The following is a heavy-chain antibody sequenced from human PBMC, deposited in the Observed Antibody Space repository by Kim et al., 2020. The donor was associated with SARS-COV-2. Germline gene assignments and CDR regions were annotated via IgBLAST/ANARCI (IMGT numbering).Heavy chain of an antibody. D-gene: IGHD1-26*01. Sequence: SETLSLTCTVSGGSISSYYWSWIRQPPGKGLEWIGYIYYSGSTNYNPSLKSRVTISVDTSKNQFSLKLSSVTAADTAVYYCARLEEEWELPDAFDIWGQGTMVTVSS. CDR2: IYYSGST. CDR3: ARLEEEWELPDAFDI. J-gene: IGHJ3*02. CDR1: GGSISSYY. V-gene: IGHV4-59*08.